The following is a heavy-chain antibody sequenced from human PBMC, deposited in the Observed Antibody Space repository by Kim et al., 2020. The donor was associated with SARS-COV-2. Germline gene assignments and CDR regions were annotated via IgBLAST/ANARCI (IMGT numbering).Heavy chain of an antibody. CDR2: IYSGGST. J-gene: IGHJ4*02. V-gene: IGHV3-53*01. CDR1: GFTVSSNY. Sequence: GGSLRLSCAASGFTVSSNYMSWVRQAPGKGLEWVSVIYSGGSTYYADSVKGRFTISRDNSKNTLYLQMNSLRAEDTAVYYCARAKPGGSYRGYYFDYWGQGTLVTVSS. CDR3: ARAKPGGSYRGYYFDY. D-gene: IGHD1-26*01.